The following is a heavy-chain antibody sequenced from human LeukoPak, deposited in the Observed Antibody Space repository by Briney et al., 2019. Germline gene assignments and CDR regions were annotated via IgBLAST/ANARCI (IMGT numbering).Heavy chain of an antibody. Sequence: GGSLRLSCAASGFTFSSYAMSWVRQAPGKGLEWVSAISGSGGSTYYADSVKGRFTISRDNSKNTLYLQMISLRAEDTAVYYCAKVGVIVVVVAAARDWGQGTLVTVSS. J-gene: IGHJ4*02. V-gene: IGHV3-23*01. CDR2: ISGSGGST. D-gene: IGHD2-15*01. CDR1: GFTFSSYA. CDR3: AKVGVIVVVVAAARD.